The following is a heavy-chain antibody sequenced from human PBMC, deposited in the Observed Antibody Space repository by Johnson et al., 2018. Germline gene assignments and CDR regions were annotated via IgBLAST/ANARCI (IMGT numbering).Heavy chain of an antibody. CDR1: GFTFSNAW. Sequence: VQLVQSGGGLVQPGGSLRLSCAASGFTFSNAWMSWVRQAPGKGLEWVGRIKSKTDGGTTDYAAPVKGRFTISRDDSKNTLYLQMNSLKTEDTAVYYCQRSYDILTGLGMDVWGQGTTVTVSS. D-gene: IGHD3-9*01. J-gene: IGHJ6*02. V-gene: IGHV3-15*01. CDR3: QRSYDILTGLGMDV. CDR2: IKSKTDGGTT.